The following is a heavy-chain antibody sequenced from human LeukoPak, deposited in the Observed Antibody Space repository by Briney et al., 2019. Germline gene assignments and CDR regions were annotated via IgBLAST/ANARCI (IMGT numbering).Heavy chain of an antibody. CDR2: IQYDGGNK. D-gene: IGHD3-22*01. CDR1: GFTFSKYA. V-gene: IGHV3-30*02. J-gene: IGHJ3*02. Sequence: GGSLRLSCAASGFTFSKYAMHWVRQAPGKGLEWVACIQYDGGNKYYADSVKGRFTISRDNSKNTLYLQMNSLRAEDTAVYYCAKKWSGDYDSSDVNDAFPIWGQGTMVTVSS. CDR3: AKKWSGDYDSSDVNDAFPI.